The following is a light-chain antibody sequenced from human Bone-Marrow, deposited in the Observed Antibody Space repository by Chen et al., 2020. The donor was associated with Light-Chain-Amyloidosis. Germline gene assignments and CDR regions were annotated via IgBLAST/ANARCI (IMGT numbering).Light chain of an antibody. CDR3: QSADSSGTYEVI. CDR2: RDT. V-gene: IGLV3-25*03. Sequence: SYELTHPPSGSVSPGQTARYTCSGDDLPTKYAYWYQQKPGQAPVRVIHRDTERPSGISERFSGSSSGTTATLTISGVQAEDEADYHCQSADSSGTYEVIFGGGTKLTVL. J-gene: IGLJ2*01. CDR1: DLPTKY.